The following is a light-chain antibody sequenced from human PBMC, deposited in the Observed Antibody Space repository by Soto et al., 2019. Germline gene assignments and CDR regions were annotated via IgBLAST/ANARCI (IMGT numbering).Light chain of an antibody. Sequence: EIVLTQSPGTLSLSPGERSTLSCMAIQSVSSSYLAWYQQKSGQAPRLLMYAASTRATGIPARFSGSGSGTEFTLTISSLQSEDFELYYCQQYNDWPITFDQGTRLEIK. CDR1: QSVSSSY. V-gene: IGKV3-15*01. CDR2: AAS. CDR3: QQYNDWPIT. J-gene: IGKJ5*01.